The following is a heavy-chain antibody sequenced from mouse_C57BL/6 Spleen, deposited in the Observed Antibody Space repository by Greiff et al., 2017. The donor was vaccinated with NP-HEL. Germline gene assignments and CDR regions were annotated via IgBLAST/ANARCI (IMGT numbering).Heavy chain of an antibody. CDR3: ARRYNYGSSYGAWFAY. Sequence: DVKLVESGGDLVKPGGSLKLSCAASGFTFSSYGMSWVRQTPDKRLEWVATISSGGSYTYYPDSVKGRFTISRDNAKNTLYLQMSSLKSEDTAMYYCARRYNYGSSYGAWFAYWGQGTLVTVSA. V-gene: IGHV5-6*02. D-gene: IGHD1-1*01. J-gene: IGHJ3*01. CDR1: GFTFSSYG. CDR2: ISSGGSYT.